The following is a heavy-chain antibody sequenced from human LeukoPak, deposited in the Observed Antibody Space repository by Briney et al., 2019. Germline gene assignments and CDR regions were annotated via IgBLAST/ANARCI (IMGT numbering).Heavy chain of an antibody. CDR3: AKGKYSSGWSLY. J-gene: IGHJ4*02. V-gene: IGHV3-23*01. CDR2: ISGSGGDT. CDR1: GFTFSSYA. Sequence: PGGSLGLSCAPSGFTFSSYAMSRVRQAPGKRLEWVSTISGSGGDTFYADSAKGRFTISRDNSKNTLSLQMNSLRAEDTAVYYCAKGKYSSGWSLYWGQGTLVTVSS. D-gene: IGHD6-19*01.